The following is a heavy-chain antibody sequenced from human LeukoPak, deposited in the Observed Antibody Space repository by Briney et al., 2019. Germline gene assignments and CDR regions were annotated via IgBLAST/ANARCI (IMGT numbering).Heavy chain of an antibody. J-gene: IGHJ4*02. D-gene: IGHD3-9*01. CDR1: GGSISSSSYY. Sequence: PSETLSLTCTVSGGSISSSSYYWGWIRQPPGKGLEWIGSIYYSGSTYYNPSLKSRVTISVDTSKNQFSLKLSSVTAADTAVYNCARHQVSLYDILTGYDYWGQGTLVTVSS. CDR2: IYYSGST. CDR3: ARHQVSLYDILTGYDY. V-gene: IGHV4-39*01.